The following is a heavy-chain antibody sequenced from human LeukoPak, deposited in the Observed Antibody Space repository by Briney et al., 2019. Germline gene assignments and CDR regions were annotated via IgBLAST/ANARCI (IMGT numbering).Heavy chain of an antibody. CDR2: IKHDGSED. Sequence: GESLRLSCVASGLSISGQWMNWVRQAPGQGLEWVANIKHDGSEDHYVDSVKGRFTISRDDGRNSVSLQMNSVRAEDTAVYYCGYTNNFYHWGQGTL. CDR3: GYTNNFYH. CDR1: GLSISGQW. D-gene: IGHD3-16*02. V-gene: IGHV3-7*01. J-gene: IGHJ4*02.